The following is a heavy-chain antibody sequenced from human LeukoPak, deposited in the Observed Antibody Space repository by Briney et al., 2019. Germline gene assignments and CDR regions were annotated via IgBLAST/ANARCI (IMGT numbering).Heavy chain of an antibody. Sequence: GGSLRLSCTASGFTFGDYAMSWVRQAPGKGLEWVGFIRSKAYGGTTEYAASVKGRFTISRDDSKSIAYLQMNSLKTVDTAVYYCTSDSSGSIWGQGTLVTVSS. D-gene: IGHD6-19*01. V-gene: IGHV3-49*04. CDR3: TSDSSGSI. CDR1: GFTFGDYA. CDR2: IRSKAYGGTT. J-gene: IGHJ4*02.